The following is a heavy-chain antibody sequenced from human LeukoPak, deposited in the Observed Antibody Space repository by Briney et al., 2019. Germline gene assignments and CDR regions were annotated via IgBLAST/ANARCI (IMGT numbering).Heavy chain of an antibody. Sequence: PGGSLRLSCAASGFTFSSYGMHWVRQAPGKGLEWVSYISSSGFTIYYADSVKGRFTISRDNAKYSLYLQMDSLRAEDTAVYYCARSDGYGLVGIWGQGTMVTVSS. CDR3: ARSDGYGLVGI. D-gene: IGHD3-10*01. V-gene: IGHV3-48*04. CDR2: ISSSGFTI. CDR1: GFTFSSYG. J-gene: IGHJ3*02.